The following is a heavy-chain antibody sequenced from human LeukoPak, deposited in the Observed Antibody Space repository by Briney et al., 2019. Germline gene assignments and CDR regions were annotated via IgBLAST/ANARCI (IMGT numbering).Heavy chain of an antibody. D-gene: IGHD6-19*01. CDR3: ARDTGIAVEPDAFDI. Sequence: GGSLRLSCAASGFTFSSYAMSWVRQAPGKGLEWVSAISGSGGSTYYADSVKGRFTISRDNSKNTLYLQMNSLRAEDTAVYYCARDTGIAVEPDAFDIWGQGTMVTVSS. CDR1: GFTFSSYA. CDR2: ISGSGGST. V-gene: IGHV3-23*01. J-gene: IGHJ3*02.